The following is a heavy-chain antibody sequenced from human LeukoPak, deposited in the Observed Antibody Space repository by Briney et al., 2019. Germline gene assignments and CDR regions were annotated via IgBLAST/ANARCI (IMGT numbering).Heavy chain of an antibody. CDR1: GYTFTSYA. CDR2: INAGNGNT. D-gene: IGHD3-9*01. CDR3: ASSPLRYFDSDY. J-gene: IGHJ4*02. V-gene: IGHV1-3*01. Sequence: ASVKVSCKASGYTFTSYAMHWVRQAPGQRLEWMGWINAGNGNTKYSQKFQGRVTITRDTSASTAYMELSSLRSEDTAVYYCASSPLRYFDSDYWGQGTLVTVSS.